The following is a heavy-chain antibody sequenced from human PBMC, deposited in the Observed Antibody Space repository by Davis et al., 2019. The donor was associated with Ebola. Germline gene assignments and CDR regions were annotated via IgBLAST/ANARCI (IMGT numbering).Heavy chain of an antibody. CDR2: INPSGGST. J-gene: IGHJ4*02. CDR3: ARAQFPTTSDH. D-gene: IGHD1-1*01. V-gene: IGHV1-46*01. Sequence: AASVKVSCKASGYTFTSYAMHWVRQAPGQGLEWMGIINPSGGSTSYAQKFQGRVTMTRDTSTSTVYMEVGSLRSDDTAVYYCARAQFPTTSDHWGQGTLVTVSS. CDR1: GYTFTSYA.